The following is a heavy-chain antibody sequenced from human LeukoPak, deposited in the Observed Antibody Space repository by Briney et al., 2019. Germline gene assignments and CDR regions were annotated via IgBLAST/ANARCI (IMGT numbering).Heavy chain of an antibody. CDR2: IYYSGST. D-gene: IGHD4/OR15-4a*01. CDR3: ARRSMVRTVGYYYGMDV. Sequence: KSSETLSLTCTVSGGSISSYYWSWIRQPPGKGLEWIGYIYYSGSTNYSPSLKSRVTISVDTSKNQFSLKLSSVTAADTAVYYCARRSMVRTVGYYYGMDVWGQGTTVTVSS. V-gene: IGHV4-59*01. CDR1: GGSISSYY. J-gene: IGHJ6*02.